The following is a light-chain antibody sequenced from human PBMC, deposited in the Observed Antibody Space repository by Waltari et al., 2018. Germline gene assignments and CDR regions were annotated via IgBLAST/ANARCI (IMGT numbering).Light chain of an antibody. J-gene: IGLJ3*02. CDR1: ISDVGFYNY. CDR2: DVS. Sequence: QSALTQPASVSGSPGQSITISCTGTISDVGFYNYVPWYQQHPGKAPKLMIYDVSERPSGVSNRFSGSKSGNTASLTISGLQADDEADYYCNSYAGSSSWVFGGGTKLTVL. V-gene: IGLV2-14*01. CDR3: NSYAGSSSWV.